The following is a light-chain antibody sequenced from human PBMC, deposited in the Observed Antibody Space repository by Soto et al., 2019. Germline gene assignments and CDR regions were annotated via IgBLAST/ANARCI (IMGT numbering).Light chain of an antibody. CDR1: QSISHW. V-gene: IGKV1-5*01. CDR2: DAS. Sequence: DIQMTQSPSTLYAFVGDTVIITCRASQSISHWLAWYQQRPGRAPKLLIYDASSLESGVPSRFSGSGSGTEFTLTLSSRQPDDFATYYCQQYSAYPYTFGQGTKLDI. CDR3: QQYSAYPYT. J-gene: IGKJ2*01.